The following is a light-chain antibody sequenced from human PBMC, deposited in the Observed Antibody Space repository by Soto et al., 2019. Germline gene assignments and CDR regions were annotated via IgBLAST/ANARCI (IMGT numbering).Light chain of an antibody. Sequence: QSALTQPRSVSGSPGQSVTISCTGTSSDVGTYNFVSWYRQHPGKAPKLIIYDVTKRPSGVPDRFSGSKSGNTASLTISGLQAEDEADYYCCSFAGSYTFLFGGGTKLTVL. CDR1: SSDVGTYNF. CDR3: CSFAGSYTFL. CDR2: DVT. J-gene: IGLJ3*02. V-gene: IGLV2-11*01.